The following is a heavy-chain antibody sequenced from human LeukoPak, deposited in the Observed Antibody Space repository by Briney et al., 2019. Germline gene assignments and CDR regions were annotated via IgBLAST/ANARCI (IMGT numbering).Heavy chain of an antibody. CDR2: INQDGSEK. CDR1: GFTFSSYW. CDR3: AGSCGGSCYLDYYYYGMDV. J-gene: IGHJ6*02. Sequence: GGSLRLSCAASGFTFSSYWMTWVRQAPGKGLEWVANINQDGSEKYYVDSVKGRFTISRDNAKNSLYLQMNSLRAEDMAVYYCAGSCGGSCYLDYYYYGMDVWGQGTTVTVSS. D-gene: IGHD2-15*01. V-gene: IGHV3-7*03.